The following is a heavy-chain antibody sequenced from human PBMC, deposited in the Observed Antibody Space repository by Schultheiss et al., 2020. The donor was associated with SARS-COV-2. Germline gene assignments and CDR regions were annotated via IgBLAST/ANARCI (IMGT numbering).Heavy chain of an antibody. J-gene: IGHJ4*02. Sequence: GESLKISCAVSGFTFSSYAMSWVRQAPGKGLEWVSAISGSGGSTYYADSVKGRFTISRDNSKNTLYLQMNSLRAEDTAVYYCAKWAGRYYDSSGYYNYFDYWGQGTLVTGSS. CDR1: GFTFSSYA. D-gene: IGHD3-22*01. CDR3: AKWAGRYYDSSGYYNYFDY. V-gene: IGHV3-23*01. CDR2: ISGSGGST.